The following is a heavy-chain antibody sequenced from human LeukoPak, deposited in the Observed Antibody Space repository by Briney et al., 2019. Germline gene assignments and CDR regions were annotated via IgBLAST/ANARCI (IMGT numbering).Heavy chain of an antibody. Sequence: SETLSLTCTVSGGSISSGDYYWSWIRQPPGKGLEWIGYIYYSGSTYYNPSLKSRVTISVDTSKNQFSLKLSSVTAADTAVYYCATWKHSGSYSGFDYWGQGTLVTVSP. J-gene: IGHJ4*02. CDR3: ATWKHSGSYSGFDY. CDR1: GGSISSGDYY. D-gene: IGHD3-10*01. CDR2: IYYSGST. V-gene: IGHV4-30-4*01.